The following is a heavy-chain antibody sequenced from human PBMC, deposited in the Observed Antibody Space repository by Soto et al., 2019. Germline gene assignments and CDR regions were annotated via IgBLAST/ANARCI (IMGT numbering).Heavy chain of an antibody. D-gene: IGHD6-13*01. CDR1: GFTFSSYS. CDR3: ARGQKQQLVLY. Sequence: EVQLVESGGGLVQPGGSLRLSCAASGFTFSSYSMNWVRQAPGKGLEWVSYISSSSSTIYYADSVKGRYTISRDNAKNSLNLKMNSLRAEDTAVYYCARGQKQQLVLYWGQGTLVTVSS. J-gene: IGHJ4*02. V-gene: IGHV3-48*01. CDR2: ISSSSSTI.